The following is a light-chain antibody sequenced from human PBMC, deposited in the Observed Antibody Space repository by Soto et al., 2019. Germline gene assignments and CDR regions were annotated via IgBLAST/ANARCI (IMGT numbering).Light chain of an antibody. CDR1: QGLSSD. CDR2: AAS. V-gene: IGKV1-9*01. J-gene: IGKJ5*01. CDR3: QQLNSYPIT. Sequence: DIQLTQSPSFLSASVGDRVTITCRASQGLSSDLAWYQPKPGKAPKLLIYAASTLQSGVPSRFSGSGSGTEFTLTIRSLQPEDFATYYCQQLNSYPITFGQGTRLEIK.